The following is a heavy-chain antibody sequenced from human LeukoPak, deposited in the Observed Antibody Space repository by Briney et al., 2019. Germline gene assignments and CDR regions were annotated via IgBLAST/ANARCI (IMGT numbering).Heavy chain of an antibody. D-gene: IGHD4-17*01. CDR2: ITSSSSYI. J-gene: IGHJ4*02. CDR3: AREANNYGDHTMMV. V-gene: IGHV3-21*01. CDR1: GFTFSTYN. Sequence: GGSLRLSCAASGFTFSTYNMNWVRHAPGKGLEWISSITSSSSYIYYADSVKGRFTISRDNAKNSLYLQMSSLRAEDTAVYYCAREANNYGDHTMMVWGQGTLVTVSS.